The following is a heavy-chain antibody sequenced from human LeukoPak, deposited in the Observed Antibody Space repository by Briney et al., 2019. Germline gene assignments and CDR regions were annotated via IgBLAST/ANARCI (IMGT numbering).Heavy chain of an antibody. CDR1: GYTFTSYD. V-gene: IGHV1-8*03. CDR3: ARGRSNDFWSGLVLFAFDI. D-gene: IGHD3-3*01. Sequence: ASVKVSCKASGYTFTSYDINWVRQAPAQGLEWMGWMNPNSGNTGYAQKFQGRVTITRNTSISTAYMELSSLRSEDTAVYYCARGRSNDFWSGLVLFAFDIWGQGTMVTVSS. J-gene: IGHJ3*02. CDR2: MNPNSGNT.